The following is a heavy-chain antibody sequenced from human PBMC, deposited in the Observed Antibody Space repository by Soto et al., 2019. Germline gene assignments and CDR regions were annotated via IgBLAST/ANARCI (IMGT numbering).Heavy chain of an antibody. V-gene: IGHV4-39*01. CDR3: VAASRQLDNLFGP. Sequence: QLRLQESGPGLVKASETLSLTCTVSGASILSNTYFWAWIRQPPGKGLQWVTSIYYTGTAYSNPTLRSRLTTSVDPSRSQVSMSLSSATAADTAVYYCVAASRQLDNLFGPWGQGAQVTVSS. J-gene: IGHJ5*02. CDR2: IYYTGTA. CDR1: GASILSNTYF. D-gene: IGHD6-25*01.